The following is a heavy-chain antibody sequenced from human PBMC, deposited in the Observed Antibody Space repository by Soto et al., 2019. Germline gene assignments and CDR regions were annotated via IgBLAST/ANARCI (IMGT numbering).Heavy chain of an antibody. Sequence: GGSLRLSCAASGFTFSSYGMHWVRQAPGKGLEWVAVIWYDGSNKYYADSVKGRFTISRDNSKNTLYLQMNSLRAEDTAVYYCARDRKVYAIGCWFDPWGQGTLVTVSS. J-gene: IGHJ5*02. V-gene: IGHV3-33*01. D-gene: IGHD2-8*01. CDR2: IWYDGSNK. CDR1: GFTFSSYG. CDR3: ARDRKVYAIGCWFDP.